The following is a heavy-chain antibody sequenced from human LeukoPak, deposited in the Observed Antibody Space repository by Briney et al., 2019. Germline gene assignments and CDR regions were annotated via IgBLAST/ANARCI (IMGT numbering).Heavy chain of an antibody. CDR3: AREGQQLGGTFDY. D-gene: IGHD6-13*01. Sequence: SETLSLTCTVSRGSTSTYYWSWIRQPAGKGLEWIGRIYTSGSTNYNPSLKSRVTMSVDASKNQFSLKLSSVTAADTAVYYCAREGQQLGGTFDYWGQGTLVTVSS. CDR1: RGSTSTYY. CDR2: IYTSGST. V-gene: IGHV4-4*07. J-gene: IGHJ4*02.